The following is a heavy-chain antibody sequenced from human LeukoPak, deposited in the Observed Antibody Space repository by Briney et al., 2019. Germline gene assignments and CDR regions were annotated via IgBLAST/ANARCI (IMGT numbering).Heavy chain of an antibody. D-gene: IGHD2-15*01. V-gene: IGHV1-2*04. CDR2: TNPNSGGT. Sequence: ASVKVSCKASGYTFTGYYMHWVRQAPGQGLEWMGWTNPNSGGTNYAQKFQGWVTMTRDTSISTAYMELSRLRSDDTAVYYCASTGDRLLLPTHPYYYYGMDVWGQGTTVTVSS. J-gene: IGHJ6*02. CDR3: ASTGDRLLLPTHPYYYYGMDV. CDR1: GYTFTGYY.